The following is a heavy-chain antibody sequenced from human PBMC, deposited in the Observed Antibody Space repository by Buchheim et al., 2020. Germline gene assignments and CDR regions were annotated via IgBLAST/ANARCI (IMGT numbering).Heavy chain of an antibody. CDR2: IKEDGSEK. CDR3: ARDRGWLQFDY. V-gene: IGHV3-7*01. Sequence: EVQLVESGGGLVQPGGSLRLSCAASGFTFSSYWISWFLQAPGKGLEWLANIKEDGSEKYYVDSVKGRFTISRDNAKSSLYLQMNSLRAEDTAVYYCARDRGWLQFDYWGQGTL. CDR1: GFTFSSYW. D-gene: IGHD6-19*01. J-gene: IGHJ4*02.